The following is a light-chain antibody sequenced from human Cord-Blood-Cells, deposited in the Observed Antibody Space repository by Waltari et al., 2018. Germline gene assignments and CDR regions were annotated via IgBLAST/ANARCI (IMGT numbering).Light chain of an antibody. CDR3: SSYTSSSTLV. Sequence: QSALTQPASVSGSPGQSITISCTGTSSDVGGYNYVSWYQQPPGKAPKFMTYEVSNRPSGVSSRVSGSKAGNTASLTISWLQAEDEADYYCSSYTSSSTLVFGTGTKVTVL. J-gene: IGLJ1*01. CDR2: EVS. CDR1: SSDVGGYNY. V-gene: IGLV2-14*01.